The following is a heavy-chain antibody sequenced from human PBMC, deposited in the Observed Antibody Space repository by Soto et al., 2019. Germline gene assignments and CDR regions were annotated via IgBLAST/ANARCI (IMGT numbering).Heavy chain of an antibody. Sequence: SETLSLTCTVSGGSINSYYWSWIRQPPGKGLEWIRYIHYSGGTNYNPSLKSRVTISVDTAKNQFSLKVSSVIAADTAVYYCARAVYCTSANCYGPFDYWGQGTLVTVSS. CDR2: IHYSGGT. CDR3: ARAVYCTSANCYGPFDY. V-gene: IGHV4-59*01. J-gene: IGHJ4*02. D-gene: IGHD2-2*01. CDR1: GGSINSYY.